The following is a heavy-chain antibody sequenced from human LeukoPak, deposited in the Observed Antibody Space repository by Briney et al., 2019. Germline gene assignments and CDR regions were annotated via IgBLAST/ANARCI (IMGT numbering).Heavy chain of an antibody. V-gene: IGHV3-7*01. Sequence: GGSLRLSCAASGFPFSSYWMSWVRQAPGKGLEWVANIKQDGSDKYYVDSVKGRFTISRDNAKNSLYLQLNSLRADDTAAFYCARLTGTTGFDYGGEGTLVTVSS. D-gene: IGHD1-1*01. CDR2: IKQDGSDK. CDR1: GFPFSSYW. J-gene: IGHJ4*02. CDR3: ARLTGTTGFDY.